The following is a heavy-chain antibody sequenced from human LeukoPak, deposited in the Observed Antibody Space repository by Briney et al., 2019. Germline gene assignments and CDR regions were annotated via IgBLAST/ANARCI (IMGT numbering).Heavy chain of an antibody. CDR2: IYQSGTT. V-gene: IGHV4-38-2*02. J-gene: IGHJ4*02. D-gene: IGHD6-13*01. CDR1: GYSISSGYY. Sequence: NASETLSLTCSVSGYSISSGYYWGWIRQPPGKGLEWIGSIYQSGTTSYSPSLKSRVTISVDTSKNQFSLKLSSVTAADTAVYYCARRALSSSSHIDYWGQGTLVTVSS. CDR3: ARRALSSSSHIDY.